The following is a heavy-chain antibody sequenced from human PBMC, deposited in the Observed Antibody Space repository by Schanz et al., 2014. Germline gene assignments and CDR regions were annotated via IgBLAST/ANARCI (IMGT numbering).Heavy chain of an antibody. Sequence: EVQLLESGGGLVQPGGSLTLSCAASGFTFSSYSMNWVRQAPGKGLEWVSAISGRDGNTYYADAVRGRFTISRDNSKNTLHLQMNSLRAEDTAVYYCAKKVPAYNPFDSWGQGTLVTVSS. CDR3: AKKVPAYNPFDS. CDR1: GFTFSSYS. J-gene: IGHJ4*02. V-gene: IGHV3-23*01. CDR2: ISGRDGNT. D-gene: IGHD1-1*01.